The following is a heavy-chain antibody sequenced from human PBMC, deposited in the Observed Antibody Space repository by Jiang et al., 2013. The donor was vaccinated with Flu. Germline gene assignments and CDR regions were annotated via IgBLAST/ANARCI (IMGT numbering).Heavy chain of an antibody. V-gene: IGHV3-30*18. Sequence: GVVQPGGSLRLSCAASGFSFNNYGFHWVRQAPGKGLEWVAIISYDGSSKFYADSVKGRFTVSRDNSENTLYLQMNGLRAEDTAVYFCAKDPQQNNYDSSGFYPPSYYFDYWGQGTLVTVSS. CDR2: ISYDGSSK. J-gene: IGHJ4*02. CDR3: AKDPQQNNYDSSGFYPPSYYFDY. D-gene: IGHD3-22*01. CDR1: GFSFNNYG.